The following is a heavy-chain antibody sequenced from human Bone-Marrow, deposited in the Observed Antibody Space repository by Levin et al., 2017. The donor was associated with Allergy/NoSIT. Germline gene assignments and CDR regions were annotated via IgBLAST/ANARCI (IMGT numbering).Heavy chain of an antibody. CDR1: GFTFDDYA. CDR3: AKASRMTTTFDY. V-gene: IGHV3-9*01. CDR2: ISWNSGSI. Sequence: SLKISCAASGFTFDDYAMHWVRQAPGKGLEWVSGISWNSGSIGYADSVKGRFTISRDNAKNSLYLQMNSLRAEDTALYYCAKASRMTTTFDYWGQGTLVTVSS. D-gene: IGHD1-1*01. J-gene: IGHJ4*02.